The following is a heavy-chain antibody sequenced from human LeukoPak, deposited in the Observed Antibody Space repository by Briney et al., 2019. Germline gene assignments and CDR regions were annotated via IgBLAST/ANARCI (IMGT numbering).Heavy chain of an antibody. CDR2: IYYRGST. V-gene: IGHV4-59*01. CDR1: GGPISIYY. J-gene: IGHJ4*02. CDR3: ARARGNYGDYALDY. D-gene: IGHD4-17*01. Sequence: PSETLSLTCTVSGGPISIYYWSWIRQPPGKGLEWIGYIYYRGSTNYNPSLKSRVTISIDTSKNQFSLKLSSVTAADTAVYYCARARGNYGDYALDYWGQGTLVTVSS.